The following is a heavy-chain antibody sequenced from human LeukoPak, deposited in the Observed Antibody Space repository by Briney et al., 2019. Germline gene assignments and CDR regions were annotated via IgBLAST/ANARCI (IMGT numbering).Heavy chain of an antibody. CDR3: AREPDGYSSSWYGSAFDI. J-gene: IGHJ3*02. V-gene: IGHV3-20*04. Sequence: GGSLRLSCAASGFTFDDYGMSCVRQAPGKGLEWVSGINWNGGSTGYADSVKGRFTISRDNAKNSLYLQTNSLRAEDTALYYCAREPDGYSSSWYGSAFDIWGQGTMVTVSS. CDR2: INWNGGST. CDR1: GFTFDDYG. D-gene: IGHD6-13*01.